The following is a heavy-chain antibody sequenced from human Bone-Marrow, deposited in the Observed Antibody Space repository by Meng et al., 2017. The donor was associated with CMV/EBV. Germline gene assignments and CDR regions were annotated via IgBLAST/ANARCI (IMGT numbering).Heavy chain of an antibody. V-gene: IGHV4-39*07. J-gene: IGHJ4*02. CDR2: IHYRGST. CDR1: GGSISSRNYY. CDR3: ARDRGYCSGDSCYGPFAY. D-gene: IGHD2-15*01. Sequence: SETLSFTCTASGGSISSRNYYWGWIRQPPGKGLELIGSIHYRGSTYCNPSLKSRVTISVDKSKNQFSLKLNSVTAANTAVYYCARDRGYCSGDSCYGPFAYWGQRPLVPVYS.